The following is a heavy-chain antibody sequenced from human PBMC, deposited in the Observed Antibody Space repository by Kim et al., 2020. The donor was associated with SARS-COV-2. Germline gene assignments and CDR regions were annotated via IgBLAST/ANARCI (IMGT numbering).Heavy chain of an antibody. J-gene: IGHJ4*02. CDR3: AKIPDFEYSRSY. CDR2: IIPMSGIP. V-gene: IGHV1-69*13. Sequence: SVKVSCKASGGIFSEYAINWVRQAPGQGLEWMGGIIPMSGIPKYAQKFQDRVTITADESTTTAYMELSSLKFEDTAMYYCAKIPDFEYSRSYWGQGTLVTVSS. D-gene: IGHD6-13*01. CDR1: GGIFSEYA.